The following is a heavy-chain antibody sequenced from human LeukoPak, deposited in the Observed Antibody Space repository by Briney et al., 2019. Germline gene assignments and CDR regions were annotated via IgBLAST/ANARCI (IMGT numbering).Heavy chain of an antibody. D-gene: IGHD6-6*01. Sequence: SETLSLTCTVSGGSISSYYWSWIRQPPGKGLEWIGYIYYSGSTSYNPSLKSRVTISVDTSKNQFSLKLSSVTAADTAVYYCARGEARRRPFDYWGQGTLVTVSS. J-gene: IGHJ4*02. CDR3: ARGEARRRPFDY. V-gene: IGHV4-59*01. CDR1: GGSISSYY. CDR2: IYYSGST.